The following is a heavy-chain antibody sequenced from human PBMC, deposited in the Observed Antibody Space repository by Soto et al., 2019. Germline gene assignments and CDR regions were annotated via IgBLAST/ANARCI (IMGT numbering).Heavy chain of an antibody. J-gene: IGHJ3*02. V-gene: IGHV3-9*01. Sequence: EVQLVESGGGLVQPGRSLRLSCAASGFTFDDYAMHWVRQAPGKGLEWVSGISWNSGSIGYADSVKGRFTISRDNAKNSRYLQMNSLRAEDTALYYCARSYDYIWGSYRPDAFDIWGQGTMVTVSS. CDR2: ISWNSGSI. CDR1: GFTFDDYA. CDR3: ARSYDYIWGSYRPDAFDI. D-gene: IGHD3-16*02.